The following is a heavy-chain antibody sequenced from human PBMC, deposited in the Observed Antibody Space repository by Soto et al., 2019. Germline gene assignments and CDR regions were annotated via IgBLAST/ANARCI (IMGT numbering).Heavy chain of an antibody. D-gene: IGHD1-26*01. CDR3: ARDRGSGSYYGGDAFDI. CDR2: IYHSGST. J-gene: IGHJ3*02. CDR1: GGSISCCNW. Sequence: SETLSLTCAVSGGSISCCNWWSRVRQPPGKGLEWIGEIYHSGSTNYNPSLKSRVTISVDKSKNQFSLKLSSVTAADTAVYYCARDRGSGSYYGGDAFDIWGQGTMVT. V-gene: IGHV4-4*02.